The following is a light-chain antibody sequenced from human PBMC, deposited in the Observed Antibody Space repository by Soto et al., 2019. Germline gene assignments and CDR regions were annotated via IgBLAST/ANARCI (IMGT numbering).Light chain of an antibody. CDR2: EVS. CDR1: RSDVGIYNY. V-gene: IGLV2-14*01. J-gene: IGLJ1*01. CDR3: SSYTSSSTPYV. Sequence: QSALTQPASVSGSPGQSITISCTGTRSDVGIYNYVSWYQQHPGKAPKLMIYEVSNRPSGVSNRFSGPKSGNTASLTISGLQAEDEADYYCSSYTSSSTPYVFGTGTKLTVL.